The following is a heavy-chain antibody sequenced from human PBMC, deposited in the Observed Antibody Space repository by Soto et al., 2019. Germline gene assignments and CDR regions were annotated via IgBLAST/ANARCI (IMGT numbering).Heavy chain of an antibody. CDR1: GASISYGGFS. Sequence: KTSETLSLTCTVSGASISYGGFSWSWIRQSPGKGLEWIGYISHLENTYLHPSFKSRLTMSIDRTRNQFSLKLSSVTAADMAVYYCARGGGYDSFDYWGQGVLVTVPQ. J-gene: IGHJ4*02. CDR2: ISHLENT. V-gene: IGHV4-30-2*06. D-gene: IGHD5-12*01. CDR3: ARGGGYDSFDY.